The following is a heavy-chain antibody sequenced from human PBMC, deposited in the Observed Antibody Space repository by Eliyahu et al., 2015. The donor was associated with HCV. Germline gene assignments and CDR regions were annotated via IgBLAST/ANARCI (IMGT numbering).Heavy chain of an antibody. CDR3: ARDGRSIMVTAPTL. CDR1: GYSLNNYY. Sequence: QARLVQSGAEVKKPGASVKISCKAFGYSLNNYYIHWVRQAPGQGLEWMGVINPSVGVTTYAEKFQGRLAMTRVASTATIYMEVRALTSGDTGVYYCARDGRSIMVTAPTLWGQGTSVTVSA. CDR2: INPSVGVT. D-gene: IGHD5-18*01. J-gene: IGHJ4*01. V-gene: IGHV1-46*02.